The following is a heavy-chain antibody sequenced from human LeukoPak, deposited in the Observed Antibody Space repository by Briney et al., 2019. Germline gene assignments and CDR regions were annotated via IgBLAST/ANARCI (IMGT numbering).Heavy chain of an antibody. J-gene: IGHJ5*02. D-gene: IGHD2-15*01. CDR3: ARAHAQFSICSGGSCYVGWFDP. V-gene: IGHV1-46*01. Sequence: ASVKVSCKASGYTFTSYYMHWVRQAPGQGLEWMGIINPSGGSTSYAQKFQGRVTMTRDTSTSTVYMELSSLRSEDTAVYYCARAHAQFSICSGGSCYVGWFDPWGQGTLVTVSS. CDR1: GYTFTSYY. CDR2: INPSGGST.